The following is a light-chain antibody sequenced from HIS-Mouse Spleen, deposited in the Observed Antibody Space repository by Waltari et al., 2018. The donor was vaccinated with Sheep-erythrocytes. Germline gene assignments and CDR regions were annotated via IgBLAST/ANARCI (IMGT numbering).Light chain of an antibody. Sequence: EIVLTQSPGTLSLPPGERATLSCRASQSVSSSYLAWYQQNPGQAPRLLIYGASSRATGIPDRFSGSGSGTDFTLTISRLEPEDFAVYYCQQYGSSPWTFGQGTKVEIK. CDR1: QSVSSSY. CDR3: QQYGSSPWT. CDR2: GAS. V-gene: IGKV3-20*01. J-gene: IGKJ1*01.